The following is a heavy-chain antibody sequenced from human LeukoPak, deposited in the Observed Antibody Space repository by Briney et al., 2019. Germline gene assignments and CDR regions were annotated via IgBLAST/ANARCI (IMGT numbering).Heavy chain of an antibody. CDR1: GYTFTSYD. V-gene: IGHV1-18*01. CDR2: ISAYNGNT. D-gene: IGHD3-22*01. CDR3: ARRDYYDSSGYFDY. Sequence: ASVKVSCKASGYTFTSYDISWVRQAPGQGLEWMGWISAYNGNTNYAQKLQGRVTMTTDTSTSTAYMELRSLRSDDTAVYYCARRDYYDSSGYFDYWGQGTLVTVSS. J-gene: IGHJ4*02.